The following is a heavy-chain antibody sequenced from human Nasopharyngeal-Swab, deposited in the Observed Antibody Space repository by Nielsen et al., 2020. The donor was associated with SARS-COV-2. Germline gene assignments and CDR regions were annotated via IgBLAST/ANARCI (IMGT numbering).Heavy chain of an antibody. CDR1: GFTFNDAW. CDR2: IKSKTDGGTT. CDR3: TTETYYYDSSGPDAFDV. V-gene: IGHV3-15*01. J-gene: IGHJ3*01. Sequence: GGSLRLSCAASGFTFNDAWMSWVRQAPGKGLEWVGRIKSKTDGGTTDYAAPVKGRFTIPRDDSKNTLYLQMNSLKTEDTAVYFCTTETYYYDSSGPDAFDVWGQGTMVTVSS. D-gene: IGHD3-22*01.